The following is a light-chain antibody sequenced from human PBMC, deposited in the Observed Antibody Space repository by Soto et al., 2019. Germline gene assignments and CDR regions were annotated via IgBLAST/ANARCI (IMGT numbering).Light chain of an antibody. V-gene: IGKV3-15*01. CDR3: QQYNNWRWT. J-gene: IGKJ1*01. CDR1: QSVDTD. Sequence: ETVMTQSPATLSLSPGERATLSCRASQSVDTDLAWYQQKPGQAPRPLIYDITTRATGIPARFSGSGSGTEFTLTISSLQSEDFAVYYCQQYNNWRWTFGQGTKVEIK. CDR2: DIT.